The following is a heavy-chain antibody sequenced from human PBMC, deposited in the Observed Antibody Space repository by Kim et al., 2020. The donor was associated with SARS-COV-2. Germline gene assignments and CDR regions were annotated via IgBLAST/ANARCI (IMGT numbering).Heavy chain of an antibody. J-gene: IGHJ3*02. V-gene: IGHV4-34*01. D-gene: IGHD3-22*01. CDR1: GGSFSGYY. CDR2: INHSGST. Sequence: SETLSLTCAVYGGSFSGYYWSWIRQPPGKGLEWIGEINHSGSTNYNPSLKSRVTISVDTSKNQFSLKLSSVTAADTAVYYCARVRYYYDSSGPWRLAFDIWGQGTMVTVSS. CDR3: ARVRYYYDSSGPWRLAFDI.